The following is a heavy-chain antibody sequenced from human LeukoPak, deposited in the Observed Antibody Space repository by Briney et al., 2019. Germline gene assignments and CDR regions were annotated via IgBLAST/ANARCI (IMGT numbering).Heavy chain of an antibody. Sequence: GGSLRLSCAASGFTFSSYGMHWVRQAPGKGLEWVAVISYDGSNKYYADSVKGRFTISRDNSKNSLYLQMNSLRAEDTAVYYCASGAAVGYWGQGTLVTVSS. V-gene: IGHV3-30*03. CDR2: ISYDGSNK. D-gene: IGHD6-13*01. CDR1: GFTFSSYG. J-gene: IGHJ4*02. CDR3: ASGAAVGY.